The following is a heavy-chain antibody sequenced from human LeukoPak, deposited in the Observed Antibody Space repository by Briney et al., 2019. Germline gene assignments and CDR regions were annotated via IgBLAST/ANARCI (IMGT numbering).Heavy chain of an antibody. CDR2: IYTSGST. CDR1: GGSISSYY. D-gene: IGHD3-22*01. Sequence: PSETLSLTCTVSGGSISSYYWSWIRQPAGKGLEWIWRIYTSGSTNYNPSLKSRVTMSVDTSKSHFSLKLSSVTAADTAVYYCARDYFDSSGYRWFAFWGQGTLVTVSS. CDR3: ARDYFDSSGYRWFAF. V-gene: IGHV4-4*07. J-gene: IGHJ4*02.